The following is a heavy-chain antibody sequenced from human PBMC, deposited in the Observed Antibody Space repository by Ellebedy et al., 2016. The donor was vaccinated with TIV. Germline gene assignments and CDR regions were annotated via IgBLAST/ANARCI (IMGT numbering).Heavy chain of an antibody. CDR2: ISAYNGNT. D-gene: IGHD6-19*01. CDR3: AREGVAGMFYFDF. J-gene: IGHJ4*02. CDR1: HYTFSNYG. Sequence: AASVKVSCKTFHYTFSNYGVSWVRQAPGQGLEWMGWISAYNGNTTYAQKFQGRVNMTTDTSTTTVYMDLRSLRSDDTAVYYCAREGVAGMFYFDFWGQGTLVTVSS. V-gene: IGHV1-18*01.